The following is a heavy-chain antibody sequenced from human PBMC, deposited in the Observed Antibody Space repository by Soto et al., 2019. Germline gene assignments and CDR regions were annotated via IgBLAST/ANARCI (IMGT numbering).Heavy chain of an antibody. Sequence: GGSLRLSCAASGFTFSSYWMHWVRQAPGKGLVWVSRIKSDGSGTYYADSVMGRLTISRDNAKNTLYLQMNSLRAEDTAVYYCARAHSSSSSLQFFYYWGQGTLVTVSS. CDR3: ARAHSSSSSLQFFYY. V-gene: IGHV3-74*01. J-gene: IGHJ4*02. D-gene: IGHD6-6*01. CDR2: IKSDGSGT. CDR1: GFTFSSYW.